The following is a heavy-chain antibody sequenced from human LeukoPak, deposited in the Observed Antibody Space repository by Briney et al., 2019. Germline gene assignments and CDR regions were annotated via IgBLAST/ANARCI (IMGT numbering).Heavy chain of an antibody. CDR1: GGSISGYY. V-gene: IGHV4-39*07. Sequence: PSETLSLTCTVSGGSISGYYWTWIRQPPGKGLEWIGSIYYSGSTYYNPSLKSRVTISVDTSKNQFSLKLSSVTAADTAVYYCARVWGDNYYDSSGYIDYWGQGTLVTVSS. D-gene: IGHD3-22*01. J-gene: IGHJ4*02. CDR2: IYYSGST. CDR3: ARVWGDNYYDSSGYIDY.